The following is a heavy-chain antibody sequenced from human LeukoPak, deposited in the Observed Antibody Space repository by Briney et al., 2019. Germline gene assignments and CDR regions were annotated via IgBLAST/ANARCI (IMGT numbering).Heavy chain of an antibody. CDR2: IIPIFGTA. D-gene: IGHD2-2*01. CDR1: GGTFSSYA. Sequence: ASVEVSCKASGGTFSSYAISWVRQAPGQGLEWMGGIIPIFGTANYAQKFQGRVTITADESTSTAYMELSSLRSEDTAVYYCARDGVPAAPSLLEYYYGMDVWGQGTTVTVSS. V-gene: IGHV1-69*13. J-gene: IGHJ6*02. CDR3: ARDGVPAAPSLLEYYYGMDV.